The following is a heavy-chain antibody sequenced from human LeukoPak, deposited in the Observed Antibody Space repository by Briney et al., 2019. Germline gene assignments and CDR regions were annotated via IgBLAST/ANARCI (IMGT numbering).Heavy chain of an antibody. J-gene: IGHJ5*02. CDR3: AQAFDP. CDR2: IKQDGSEQ. CDR1: GFIFSRYW. V-gene: IGHV3-7*01. Sequence: GGSLRLSCTTSGFIFSRYWMHCVRQTPGKRLEWVATIKQDGSEQYYVDSVKGRFTISRDNAKNSLYLEMNSLRVEDTAVYYCAQAFDPWGQGTLVTVSA.